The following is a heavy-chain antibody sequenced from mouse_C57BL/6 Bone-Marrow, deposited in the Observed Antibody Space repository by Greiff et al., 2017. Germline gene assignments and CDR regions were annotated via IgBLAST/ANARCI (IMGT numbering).Heavy chain of an antibody. CDR2: IDPSDSYT. CDR3: ARDDYSGPFAY. D-gene: IGHD1-1*01. CDR1: GYTFTSYW. J-gene: IGHJ3*01. Sequence: QVQLQQPGAELVRPGTSVKLSCKASGYTFTSYWMHWVKERPGQGLEWIGVIDPSDSYTNYNQKFKGKATLTVDTSSSTAYMQLRRLTSEDSAVYYCARDDYSGPFAYWGQGTLVTVSA. V-gene: IGHV1-59*01.